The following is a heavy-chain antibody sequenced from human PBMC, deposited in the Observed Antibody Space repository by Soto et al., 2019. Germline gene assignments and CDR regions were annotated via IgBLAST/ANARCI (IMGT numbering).Heavy chain of an antibody. CDR1: GFTFSSYG. V-gene: IGHV3-33*01. CDR3: ARATCYDYNWRESGGIAV. Sequence: QVQLVESGGGVVQPGRSLRLSCAASGFTFSSYGMHWVRQAPGKGLEWVSVIWYDGSNKYYADAVKGRCTISRDNAKNTMYMQMNTLRDDDTAMYYCARATCYDYNWRESGGIAVWGKGTTVTVS. J-gene: IGHJ6*03. D-gene: IGHD3-16*01. CDR2: IWYDGSNK.